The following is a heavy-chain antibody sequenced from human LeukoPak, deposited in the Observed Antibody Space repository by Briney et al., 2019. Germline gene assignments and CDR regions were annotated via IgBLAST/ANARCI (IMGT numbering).Heavy chain of an antibody. CDR2: IYSGGST. J-gene: IGHJ4*02. CDR3: ARGRFSSGWHFDY. CDR1: GFTVSSNY. D-gene: IGHD6-19*01. Sequence: PGGSLRLSCAASGFTVSSNYMSWVRQAPGKGLEWVSLIYSGGSTYYADPVKGRFTISRDNSKNTLYLQMNSLSADDTAVYYCARGRFSSGWHFDYWGQGTLVSVSS. V-gene: IGHV3-53*01.